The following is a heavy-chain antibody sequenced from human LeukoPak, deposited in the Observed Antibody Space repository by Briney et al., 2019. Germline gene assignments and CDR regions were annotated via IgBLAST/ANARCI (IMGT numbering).Heavy chain of an antibody. J-gene: IGHJ6*02. CDR1: GFTFSSYA. CDR2: ISGSGDST. Sequence: GGSLRLSCAASGFTFSSYAMSWVRQAPGKGLEWVSAISGSGDSTYYGDSVKGRFTISRDNAKNSLYLQMSNLRAEDTAVYFCARGGGLDVWGQGATVTVSS. D-gene: IGHD3-16*01. V-gene: IGHV3-23*01. CDR3: ARGGGLDV.